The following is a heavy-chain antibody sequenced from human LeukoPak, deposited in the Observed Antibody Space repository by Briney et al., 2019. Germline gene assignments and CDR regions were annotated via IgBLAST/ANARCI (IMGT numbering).Heavy chain of an antibody. V-gene: IGHV4-38-2*02. CDR1: GYSISSGYY. CDR2: IYRSGST. D-gene: IGHD1-26*01. J-gene: IGHJ6*03. Sequence: SETLSLTCTVSGYSISSGYYWGWIRPPPRKGLEWIGTIYRSGSTYSNPSLRGRVTISVDTSKNQFSLKLSSVTAADTAVYYCARTGAGYYYYYMDVWGKGTTVTVSS. CDR3: ARTGAGYYYYYMDV.